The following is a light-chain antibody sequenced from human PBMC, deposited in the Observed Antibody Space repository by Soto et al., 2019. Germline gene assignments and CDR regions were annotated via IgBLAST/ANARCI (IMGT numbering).Light chain of an antibody. CDR2: EVS. CDR3: SLYTTDSTYV. Sequence: QSALTQPASVSGSPGQSITISCTGTNSDVGGYNYVSWYQQHPGKAPELMIYEVSNRPSGVPDRFSGSKSGNTASLTISGLQAEDEAEYYCSLYTTDSTYVFGTGTKVTVL. CDR1: NSDVGGYNY. J-gene: IGLJ1*01. V-gene: IGLV2-14*01.